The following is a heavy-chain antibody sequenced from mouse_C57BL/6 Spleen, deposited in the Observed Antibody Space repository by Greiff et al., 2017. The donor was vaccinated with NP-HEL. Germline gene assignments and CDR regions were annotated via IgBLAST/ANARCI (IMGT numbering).Heavy chain of an antibody. CDR2: IYPGGGYT. V-gene: IGHV1-63*01. CDR3: ARGGTTVAQGHYFDY. Sequence: QVQLQQSGAELVRPGTSVKMSCKASGYTFTNYWIGWAKQRPGHGLEWIGDIYPGGGYTNYNEKFKGKATLTADKSSSTAYMQFSSLTSEDSATYYCARGGTTVAQGHYFDYWGKGTTLTVSS. CDR1: GYTFTNYW. J-gene: IGHJ2*01. D-gene: IGHD1-1*01.